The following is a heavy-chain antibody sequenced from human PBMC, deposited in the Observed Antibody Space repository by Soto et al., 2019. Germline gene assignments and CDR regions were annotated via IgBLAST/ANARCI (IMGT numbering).Heavy chain of an antibody. Sequence: QVQLVQSGAEVKKPGASVKVSCKASGYTFTSYAMHWVRQAPGQRLEWMGWINAGNGNTKYSQKFQGRVTITRDTSASTASMELSSLRSEDTAVYYCARVVGIAVDDYWGQGTLVTVSS. J-gene: IGHJ4*02. CDR2: INAGNGNT. V-gene: IGHV1-3*01. D-gene: IGHD6-19*01. CDR3: ARVVGIAVDDY. CDR1: GYTFTSYA.